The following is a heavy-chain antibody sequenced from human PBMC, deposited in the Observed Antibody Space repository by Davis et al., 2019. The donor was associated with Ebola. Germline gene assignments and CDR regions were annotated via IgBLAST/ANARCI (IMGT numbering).Heavy chain of an antibody. CDR3: ARTYYDILTGYYGMDV. CDR1: GYTFTSYG. CDR2: MNPNSGNT. D-gene: IGHD3-9*01. Sequence: ASVKVSCKASGYTFTSYGISWVRQATGQGLEWMGWMNPNSGNTGYAQKFQGRVTMTRNTSISTAYMELSSLRSEDTAVYYCARTYYDILTGYYGMDVWGQGTMVTVSS. J-gene: IGHJ6*02. V-gene: IGHV1-8*02.